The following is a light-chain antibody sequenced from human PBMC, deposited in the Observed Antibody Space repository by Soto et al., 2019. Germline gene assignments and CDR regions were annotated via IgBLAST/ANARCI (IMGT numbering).Light chain of an antibody. V-gene: IGKV3-11*01. J-gene: IGKJ1*01. CDR3: HQRQSWPRT. Sequence: EIVLTQSPATLSSFPGERVTLACRASQAVNTRFARYQHRPGQAPRLLIYLASNRAAGVPARFSGSGSGTDFTLTISDVEPEDFAVYYFHQRQSWPRTFGQGTTVDI. CDR2: LAS. CDR1: QAVNTR.